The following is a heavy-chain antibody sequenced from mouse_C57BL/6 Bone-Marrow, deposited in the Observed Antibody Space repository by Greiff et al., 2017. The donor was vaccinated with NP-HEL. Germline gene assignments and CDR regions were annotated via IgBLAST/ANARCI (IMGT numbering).Heavy chain of an antibody. CDR2: IDPEDGET. CDR1: GFNIKDYY. D-gene: IGHD2-2*01. Sequence: DVKLVESGAELVKPGASVKLSCTASGFNIKDYYMHWVKQRTEQGLEWIGRIDPEDGETKYAPKFQGKATITADTSSNTAYLQLSSLTSEDTAVYYCARRSTMVTTEAMDYWGQGTSVTVSS. CDR3: ARRSTMVTTEAMDY. J-gene: IGHJ4*01. V-gene: IGHV14-2*01.